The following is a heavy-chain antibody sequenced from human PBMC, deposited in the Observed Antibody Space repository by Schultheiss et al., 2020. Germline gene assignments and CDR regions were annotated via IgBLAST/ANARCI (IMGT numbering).Heavy chain of an antibody. CDR3: ARDPGYSGQDAFDI. V-gene: IGHV4-31*03. CDR2: IYYSGST. CDR1: GGSISSGGYY. J-gene: IGHJ3*02. Sequence: LRLSCTVSGGSISSGGYYWSWIRQHPGKGLEWIGYIYYSGSTYYNPSLKSRVTISVDTSKNQFSLKLSSVTAADTAVYYCARDPGYSGQDAFDIWGQGTMVTVSS. D-gene: IGHD5-12*01.